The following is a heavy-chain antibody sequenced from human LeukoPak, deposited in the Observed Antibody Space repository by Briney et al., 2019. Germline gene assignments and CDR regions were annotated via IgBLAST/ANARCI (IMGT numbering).Heavy chain of an antibody. D-gene: IGHD3-16*02. V-gene: IGHV3-48*03. CDR1: GFTFSDYE. Sequence: GGSLRLSCAASGFTFSDYEMNWVRQAPGKGLEWLSHISISGTTIHYADSVKGRFTISRDNAKNSVYLQMNSLRAEDTAVYYCARTDYVWGSYRWVLDAFDIWGQGTMVTVSS. J-gene: IGHJ3*02. CDR2: ISISGTTI. CDR3: ARTDYVWGSYRWVLDAFDI.